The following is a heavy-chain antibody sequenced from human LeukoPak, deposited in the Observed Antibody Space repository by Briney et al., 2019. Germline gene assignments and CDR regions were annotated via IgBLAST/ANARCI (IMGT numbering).Heavy chain of an antibody. Sequence: ASVKVSCKASGGTFSSYAISWVRQAPGQGLEWVGRIIPILGIANYAQKFQGRVTITADKSTSTAYMGLSSLRSEDTAVYYCARRDYGDYVFDYWGQGTLVTVSS. D-gene: IGHD4-17*01. V-gene: IGHV1-69*04. CDR2: IIPILGIA. CDR1: GGTFSSYA. J-gene: IGHJ4*02. CDR3: ARRDYGDYVFDY.